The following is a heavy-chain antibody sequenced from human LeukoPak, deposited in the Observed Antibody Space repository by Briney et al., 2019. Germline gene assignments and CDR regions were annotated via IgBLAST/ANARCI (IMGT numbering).Heavy chain of an antibody. Sequence: PGGSLRLSCVASGFIFRSYWVNWVRQAPGKGLEWVANIKQDGSEKYYVDSVKGRFIISRDNAKNSLYLQMNSLRAEDTAVYYCASSGYFLTSFDYWGQGMLVTVSS. CDR2: IKQDGSEK. V-gene: IGHV3-7*01. CDR1: GFIFRSYW. J-gene: IGHJ4*02. CDR3: ASSGYFLTSFDY. D-gene: IGHD3-22*01.